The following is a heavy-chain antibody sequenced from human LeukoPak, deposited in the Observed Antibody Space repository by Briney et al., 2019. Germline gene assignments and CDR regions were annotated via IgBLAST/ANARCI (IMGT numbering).Heavy chain of an antibody. V-gene: IGHV4-34*01. CDR2: VNHRGTT. J-gene: IGHJ4*02. D-gene: IGHD5-12*01. Sequence: SETLSLTCADFGVPFGGSYWAWIRQSPGKGLEWLGEVNHRGTTTFNPSLNIRLTMSVDTSKSQFSLNLTSVTAADTAVYYCARDLRSGYTKRFVSWGQGTLVTVSS. CDR3: ARDLRSGYTKRFVS. CDR1: GVPFGGSY.